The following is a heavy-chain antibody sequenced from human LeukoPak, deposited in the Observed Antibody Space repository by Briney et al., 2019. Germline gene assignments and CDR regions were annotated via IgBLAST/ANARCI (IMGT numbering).Heavy chain of an antibody. Sequence: GGSRRLSCAASGFTFSNYWMHWVRQAPGKGLVWVSRINTDGSRITYADSVKARFTISRDNAMNTVYLQMNSLRAEDTAVYYCARVLSGSWDWFDPWGQGTLVTVSS. J-gene: IGHJ5*02. D-gene: IGHD3-22*01. CDR1: GFTFSNYW. CDR2: INTDGSRI. V-gene: IGHV3-74*01. CDR3: ARVLSGSWDWFDP.